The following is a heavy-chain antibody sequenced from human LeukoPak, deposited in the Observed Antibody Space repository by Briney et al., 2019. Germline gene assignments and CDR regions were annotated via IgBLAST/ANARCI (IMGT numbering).Heavy chain of an antibody. Sequence: ASVKVSCKASGYTFTSYDINWVRQATGQGLEWMGWMNPNSGNTGYAQKFQGRITMTRNTSISTAYMELSSLRSEDTAVYYCASSLWSLDDGHNYARDYWGQGTLVIVSS. CDR2: MNPNSGNT. CDR1: GYTFTSYD. CDR3: ASSLWSLDDGHNYARDY. D-gene: IGHD4-11*01. V-gene: IGHV1-8*01. J-gene: IGHJ4*02.